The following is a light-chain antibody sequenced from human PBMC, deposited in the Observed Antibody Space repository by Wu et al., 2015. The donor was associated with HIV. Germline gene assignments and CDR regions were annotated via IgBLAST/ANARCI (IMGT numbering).Light chain of an antibody. CDR3: QQYGSPRLT. V-gene: IGKV3-20*01. J-gene: IGKJ4*01. CDR2: GAS. Sequence: EIVLTQSPGTLSLSPGERATLSCRASQTISGNNLAWYQQKPGQPPRLLIYGASNRATGIPDRFSGGGSGTDFTLSINRLEPEDFAEYYCQQYGSPRLTFGGGTKVEIK. CDR1: QTISGNN.